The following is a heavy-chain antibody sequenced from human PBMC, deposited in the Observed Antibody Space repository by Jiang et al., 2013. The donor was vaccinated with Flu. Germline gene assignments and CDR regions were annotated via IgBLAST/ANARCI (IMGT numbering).Heavy chain of an antibody. V-gene: IGHV1-8*01. J-gene: IGHJ4*02. CDR2: MNPNSGNT. CDR1: GYTFTSYD. CDR3: ARCPPMVRGVNTPNFDY. Sequence: SGAEVKKPGASVKVSCKASGYTFTSYDINWVRQATGQGLEWMGWMNPNSGNTGYAQKFQGRVTMTRNTSISTAYMELSSLRSEDTAVYYCARCPPMVRGVNTPNFDYWGQGTLVTVSS. D-gene: IGHD3-10*01.